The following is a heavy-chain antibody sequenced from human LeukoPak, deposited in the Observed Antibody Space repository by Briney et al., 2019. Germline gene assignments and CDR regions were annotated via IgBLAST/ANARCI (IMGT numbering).Heavy chain of an antibody. D-gene: IGHD3-10*01. CDR1: GGTFSSYA. CDR3: ARGTFYYGSGN. J-gene: IGHJ4*02. V-gene: IGHV1-69*05. Sequence: SVKVSCKASGGTFSSYAISWVRQAPGQGLEWMGGIIPIFGTANYAQKFQGRVTMTRDTSTSTVYMELSSLRSEDTAVYYCARGTFYYGSGNWGQGTLVTVSS. CDR2: IIPIFGTA.